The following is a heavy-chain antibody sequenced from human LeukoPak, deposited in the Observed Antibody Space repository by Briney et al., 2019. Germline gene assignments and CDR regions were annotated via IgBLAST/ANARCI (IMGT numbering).Heavy chain of an antibody. CDR3: ARQRCSGNMCYRVDQLYYMDV. V-gene: IGHV4-4*09. J-gene: IGHJ6*03. CDR1: GDSINDHY. CDR2: IYSSVST. D-gene: IGHD2-15*01. Sequence: SSETLSLTCTVSGDSINDHYWSWIRQPPGEGLEWIGYIYSSVSTNCNPSLKSRVTISIDTSKSQFSLKPTSVTAADTGVYYCARQRCSGNMCYRVDQLYYMDVWGKGTTVTVSS.